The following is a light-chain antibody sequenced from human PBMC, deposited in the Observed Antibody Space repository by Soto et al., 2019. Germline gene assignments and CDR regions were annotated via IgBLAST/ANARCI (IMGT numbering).Light chain of an antibody. CDR1: SSDVGAYNY. Sequence: SVLTQPPPVSGSPGQSVTISCTGTSSDVGAYNYVSWYQQHPDKAPKFMIYDVNKRPSGVPDRFSGSKSGNTASLTISGLQAEDEADYYCCSYAGTHYVFGTGTKVTVL. CDR3: CSYAGTHYV. CDR2: DVN. V-gene: IGLV2-11*01. J-gene: IGLJ1*01.